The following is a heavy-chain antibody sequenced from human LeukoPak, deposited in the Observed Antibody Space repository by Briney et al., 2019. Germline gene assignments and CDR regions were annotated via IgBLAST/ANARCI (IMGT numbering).Heavy chain of an antibody. V-gene: IGHV3-30*01. Sequence: GRSLRLSCAASGFTFSSYAMHWVRQAPGKGLEWVAVISYDGSNKYYADSVKGRFTISRDNSKNTLYLQMNSLRAEDTAVYYCARDAYFDYWGQGILVTVSS. CDR1: GFTFSSYA. CDR3: ARDAYFDY. CDR2: ISYDGSNK. J-gene: IGHJ4*02.